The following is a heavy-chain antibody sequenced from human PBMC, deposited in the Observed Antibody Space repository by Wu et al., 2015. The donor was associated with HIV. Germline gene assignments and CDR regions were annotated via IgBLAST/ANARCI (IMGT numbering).Heavy chain of an antibody. J-gene: IGHJ3*02. Sequence: QVQLVQSGAEVKKPGSSVKVSCKASGGTFSSYAISWVRQAPGKGLEWMGGIIPIFGTANYAQKFQGRVTITTDESTSTAYMELSSLRSEDTAVYYCARKGGRYYDSSGQGAFDIWGQGTMVTVS. V-gene: IGHV1-69*05. D-gene: IGHD3-22*01. CDR3: ARKGGRYYDSSGQGAFDI. CDR1: GGTFSSYA. CDR2: IIPIFGTA.